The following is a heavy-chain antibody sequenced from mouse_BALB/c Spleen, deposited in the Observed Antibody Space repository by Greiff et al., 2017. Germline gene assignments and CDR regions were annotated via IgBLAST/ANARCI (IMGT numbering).Heavy chain of an antibody. CDR3: ARNYRYDEDAMDY. D-gene: IGHD2-14*01. V-gene: IGHV1-53*01. CDR1: GYTFTSYY. J-gene: IGHJ4*01. CDR2: INPSNGGT. Sequence: VKLVESGAELVKPGASVKLSCKASGYTFTSYYMYWVKQRPGQGLEWIGEINPSNGGTNFNEKFKSKATLTVDKSSSTAYMQLSSLTSEDSAVYYCARNYRYDEDAMDYWGQGTSVTVSS.